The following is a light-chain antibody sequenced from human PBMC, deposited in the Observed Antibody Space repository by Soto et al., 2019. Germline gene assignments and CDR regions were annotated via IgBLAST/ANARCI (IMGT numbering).Light chain of an antibody. J-gene: IGKJ4*01. V-gene: IGKV1-5*03. CDR3: QEYNSYSP. CDR2: KTS. CDR1: QSISSR. Sequence: DIQMTQSPSTLSASVGDRVTITCRASQSISSRLAWYQQKAGKAPKLLIYKTSSLESGVPSRFSGSGSGTEFTLTISSLQPDDFATYYCQEYNSYSPLGGGTKVEIK.